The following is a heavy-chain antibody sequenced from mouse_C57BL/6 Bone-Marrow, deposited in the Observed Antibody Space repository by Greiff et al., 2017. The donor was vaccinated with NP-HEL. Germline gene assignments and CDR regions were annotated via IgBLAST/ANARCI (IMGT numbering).Heavy chain of an antibody. V-gene: IGHV14-1*01. Sequence: VQLKQSGAELVRPGASVKLSCTASGFNIKDYYMHWVKQRPEQGLEWIGRIDPEDGDTEYAPKFQGKATMTADTSSNTAYLQLSSLTSEDTAVYYCTCEVGYPRFAYWGQGTLVTVSA. D-gene: IGHD1-1*02. CDR1: GFNIKDYY. J-gene: IGHJ3*01. CDR3: TCEVGYPRFAY. CDR2: IDPEDGDT.